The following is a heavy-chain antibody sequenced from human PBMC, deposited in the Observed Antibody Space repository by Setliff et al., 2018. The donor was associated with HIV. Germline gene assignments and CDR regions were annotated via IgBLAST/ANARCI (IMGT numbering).Heavy chain of an antibody. D-gene: IGHD1-26*01. CDR2: INTATVTTT. V-gene: IGHV3-48*02. Sequence: AGSLRLSCAASGFSFSSYSMNWVRQAPGKGLEWIAYINTATVTTTVYYADSVKGRFTVSRDNAKNSLFLDMNSLRDDDSAVYYCARVGRIYYFEHWGQGTVVTVSS. CDR1: GFSFSSYS. CDR3: ARVGRIYYFEH. J-gene: IGHJ4*02.